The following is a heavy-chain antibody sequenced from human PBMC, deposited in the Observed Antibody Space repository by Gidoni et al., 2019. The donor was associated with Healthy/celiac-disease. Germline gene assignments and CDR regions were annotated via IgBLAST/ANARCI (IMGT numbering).Heavy chain of an antibody. CDR1: GGSISSCGYY. Sequence: QVQLQESGPGLVKPSQTLSLTCTVSGGSISSCGYYWSWIRQHPGKGLAWIGYIYYSGSTYYNPSLKSRVTISVDTSKNQFSLKLSSVTAADTAVYYCAREGCSSTSCYVAGMDVWGQGTTVTVSS. CDR2: IYYSGST. V-gene: IGHV4-31*03. D-gene: IGHD2-2*01. J-gene: IGHJ6*02. CDR3: AREGCSSTSCYVAGMDV.